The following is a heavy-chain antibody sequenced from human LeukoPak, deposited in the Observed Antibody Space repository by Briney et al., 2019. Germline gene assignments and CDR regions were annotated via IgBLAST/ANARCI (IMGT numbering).Heavy chain of an antibody. J-gene: IGHJ6*03. D-gene: IGHD6-13*01. Sequence: ASVEVSCKASGYTFTSYDINWVRQATGQGLEWMGWMNPNSGNTGYAQKFQGRVTMTRNTSISTAYMELSSLRSEDTAVYYCARGTRIAAAVRGRYYYYMDVWGKGTTVTVSS. CDR3: ARGTRIAAAVRGRYYYYMDV. CDR2: MNPNSGNT. V-gene: IGHV1-8*01. CDR1: GYTFTSYD.